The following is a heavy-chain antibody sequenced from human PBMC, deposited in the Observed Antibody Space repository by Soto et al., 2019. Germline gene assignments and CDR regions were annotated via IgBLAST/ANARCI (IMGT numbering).Heavy chain of an antibody. V-gene: IGHV3-30*18. D-gene: IGHD6-13*01. J-gene: IGHJ6*02. Sequence: QVQLVESGGGVVQPGRSLRLSCAASGFTFSSYGMHWVRQAPGKGQEWVAVISYDGSNKYYADSAKGRFTISRDNSKNTLYLQMNSLRAEDTAVYYCAKAVAAAGKNYYYGMDVWGQGTTVTVSS. CDR2: ISYDGSNK. CDR1: GFTFSSYG. CDR3: AKAVAAAGKNYYYGMDV.